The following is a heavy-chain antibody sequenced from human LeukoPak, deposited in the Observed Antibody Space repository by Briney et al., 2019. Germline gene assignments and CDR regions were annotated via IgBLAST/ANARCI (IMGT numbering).Heavy chain of an antibody. Sequence: SETLSPTCTVSGGSISSGDYYWSWIRQPPGKGLEWIGYIYYSGSTYYNPSLKSRVTISVDTSKNQFSLKLSSVTAADTAVYYCARAGYDSSGYLFDYWGQGTLVTVSS. V-gene: IGHV4-30-4*01. J-gene: IGHJ4*02. CDR1: GGSISSGDYY. CDR3: ARAGYDSSGYLFDY. CDR2: IYYSGST. D-gene: IGHD3-22*01.